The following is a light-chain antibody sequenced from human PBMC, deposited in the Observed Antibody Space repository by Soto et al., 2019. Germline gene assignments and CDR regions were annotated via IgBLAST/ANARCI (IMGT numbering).Light chain of an antibody. V-gene: IGKV3-15*01. Sequence: IVMTQSPATLSVSPGERATFSCRASQNIRTNLAWYQQKPGQVPRLLIYGASTRATGVPARFSGSGSGTDFTLTISRLEPEDFALYYCQQYATSPLTFGGGTKVDIK. J-gene: IGKJ4*01. CDR3: QQYATSPLT. CDR2: GAS. CDR1: QNIRTN.